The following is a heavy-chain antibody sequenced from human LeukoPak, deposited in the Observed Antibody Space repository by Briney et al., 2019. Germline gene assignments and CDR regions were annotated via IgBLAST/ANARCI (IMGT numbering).Heavy chain of an antibody. CDR2: ISYDGSNK. J-gene: IGHJ4*02. Sequence: GGSLRLSCAASGFTFSSYAMHWVRQAPGKGLEWVAVISYDGSNKYYADSVRGRFTISRDNSKNTVYVQMNSLRAEDTAVYYCAKGTGSSGWYYFDYWGQGTLVTVSS. D-gene: IGHD6-19*01. CDR3: AKGTGSSGWYYFDY. V-gene: IGHV3-30-3*01. CDR1: GFTFSSYA.